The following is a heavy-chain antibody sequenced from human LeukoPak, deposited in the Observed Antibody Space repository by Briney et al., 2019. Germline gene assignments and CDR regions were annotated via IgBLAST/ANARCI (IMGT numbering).Heavy chain of an antibody. CDR2: IYHSGST. Sequence: PSETLSLTCTVSGGSISSSSYYWGWIRQPPGKGLEWIGSIYHSGSTYYNPSLKSRVTISVDTSKNQFSLKLSSVTAADTAVYYWASPNDYVWVLGAFDIWGQGTMVTVSS. J-gene: IGHJ3*02. CDR3: ASPNDYVWVLGAFDI. CDR1: GGSISSSSYY. D-gene: IGHD3-16*01. V-gene: IGHV4-39*07.